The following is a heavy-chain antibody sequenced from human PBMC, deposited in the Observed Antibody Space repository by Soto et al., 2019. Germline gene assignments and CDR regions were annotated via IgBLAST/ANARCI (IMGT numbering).Heavy chain of an antibody. Sequence: QVQLVESGGGVVQPGRSLRLSCAASGFTFSSYAMHWVRQAPGKGLEWVAVISYDGSNKYYADSVKGRFTISRNNSKNTLYLQMNSLRAEDTAVYYCARCLRPCDWLSLLDYWGQGTLVTVSS. CDR2: ISYDGSNK. CDR3: ARCLRPCDWLSLLDY. CDR1: GFTFSSYA. D-gene: IGHD3-9*01. J-gene: IGHJ4*02. V-gene: IGHV3-30-3*01.